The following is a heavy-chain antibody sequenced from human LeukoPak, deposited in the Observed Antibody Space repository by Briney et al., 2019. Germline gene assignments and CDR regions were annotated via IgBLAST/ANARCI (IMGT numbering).Heavy chain of an antibody. CDR2: ISGSGGST. D-gene: IGHD3-10*01. CDR3: AKYAFQGVIKRSLFDY. CDR1: GFTFSSYA. J-gene: IGHJ4*02. V-gene: IGHV3-23*01. Sequence: GGSLRLSCAASGFTFSSYAMSWVRQAPGRGLEWVSAISGSGGSTYYADSVKGRFTISRYNSKNTLYLQMNSLRAKDTAVYYCAKYAFQGVIKRSLFDYWGQGTLVTVSS.